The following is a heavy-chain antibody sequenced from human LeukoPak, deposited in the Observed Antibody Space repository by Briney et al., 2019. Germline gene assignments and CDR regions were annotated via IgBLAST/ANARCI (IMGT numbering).Heavy chain of an antibody. V-gene: IGHV1-18*01. J-gene: IGHJ4*02. CDR2: ISGYNGYA. CDR1: GYTFTNYG. Sequence: ASVKVSCKASGYTFTNYGINWVRQAPGQGREWMGWISGYNGYAKYAQRLQGRVTMTTDTSTSTAYMELRSLRSDDTAVYYCARATSGADFDYWGQGTLVTVSS. CDR3: ARATSGADFDY. D-gene: IGHD2/OR15-2a*01.